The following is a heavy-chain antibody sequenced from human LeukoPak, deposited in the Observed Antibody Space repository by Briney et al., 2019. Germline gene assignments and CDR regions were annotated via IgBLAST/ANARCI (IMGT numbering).Heavy chain of an antibody. V-gene: IGHV4-31*03. J-gene: IGHJ4*02. CDR3: ARGLVGGWYLDY. CDR2: IYYSGSS. D-gene: IGHD6-19*01. Sequence: SETLSLTCTVSGGSISSGAFYWNWIRQHPGKGLEWVGYIYYSGSSSYNPSLKSRVTISVDTSKNQFSLKLSSVTAADTAVYYCARGLVGGWYLDYWGQGTLVTVSS. CDR1: GGSISSGAFY.